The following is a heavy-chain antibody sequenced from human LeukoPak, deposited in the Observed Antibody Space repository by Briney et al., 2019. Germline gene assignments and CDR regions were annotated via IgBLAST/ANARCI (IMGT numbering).Heavy chain of an antibody. J-gene: IGHJ5*02. CDR2: ISPDSIFI. CDR3: ADFQTVGVKPFEH. CDR1: GFTFSTDG. Sequence: GGSLRLFCAGSGFTFSTDGMNWVRQAPGKGLEWVSSISPDSIFIYQADSVKGRFTISRDNAKNSLYLQMESLRVEDTAVYYCADFQTVGVKPFEHWGQGTLVTVSS. V-gene: IGHV3-21*01. D-gene: IGHD1-26*01.